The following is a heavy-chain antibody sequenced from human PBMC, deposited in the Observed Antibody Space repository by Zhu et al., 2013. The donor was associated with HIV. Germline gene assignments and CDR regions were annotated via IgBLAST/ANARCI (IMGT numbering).Heavy chain of an antibody. V-gene: IGHV1-69*01. CDR3: ARPYGSGSLGYYYYGMDV. J-gene: IGHJ6*02. CDR2: IIPIFGTA. Sequence: QVQLVQSGAEVKKPGSSVKVSCKASGGTFSSYAISWVRPAPGQGLEWMGGIIPIFGTANYAQKFQGRVTITADESTSTAYMELSSLRSEDTAVYYCARPYGSGSLGYYYYGMDVWGQGTTVIVSS. D-gene: IGHD3-10*01. CDR1: GGTFSSYA.